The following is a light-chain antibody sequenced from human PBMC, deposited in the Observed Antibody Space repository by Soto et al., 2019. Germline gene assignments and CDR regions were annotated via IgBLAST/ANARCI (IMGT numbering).Light chain of an antibody. J-gene: IGLJ1*01. CDR1: SLDVGGFDY. CDR2: DVT. V-gene: IGLV2-11*01. CDR3: CSYAGSSTYL. Sequence: QSVLTQPRSVSGSPGQSVTISCTGTSLDVGGFDYVSWYQQHPGKAPTLIIYDVTQRPSGVPDRFSGFKSGNTASLTISGLDPGDEADYYCCSYAGSSTYLFGTGTKVTVL.